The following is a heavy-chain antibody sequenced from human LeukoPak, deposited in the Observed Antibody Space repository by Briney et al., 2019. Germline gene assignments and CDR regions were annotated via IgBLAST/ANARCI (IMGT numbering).Heavy chain of an antibody. CDR2: IKQDGSEK. CDR1: GFTFSSYW. J-gene: IGHJ4*02. CDR3: ARQNYCSSTSCYAFDY. D-gene: IGHD2-2*01. V-gene: IGHV3-7*01. Sequence: GRSLRLSCAASGFTFSSYWMSWVRQAPRKGLGWVANIKQDGSEKYYVHSVKGRVTISRDNGKNSLYLQMNSLRAEDTAVYYCARQNYCSSTSCYAFDYWGQGTLVTVSS.